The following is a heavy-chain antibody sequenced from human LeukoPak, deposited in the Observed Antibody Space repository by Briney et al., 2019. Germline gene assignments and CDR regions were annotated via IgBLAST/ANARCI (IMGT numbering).Heavy chain of an antibody. D-gene: IGHD3-10*01. CDR1: GFTFSSYA. Sequence: PGGSLRLSCAASGFTFSSYAMSWVRQAPGKGLEWVSAISGSGGSTYYADSVKGRFTISRDNSKNTLYLQMNSLRAEDTAVYYCAKADSYSLLWFGESLAPYYYYGMDVWGQGTTVTVSS. V-gene: IGHV3-23*01. J-gene: IGHJ6*02. CDR3: AKADSYSLLWFGESLAPYYYYGMDV. CDR2: ISGSGGST.